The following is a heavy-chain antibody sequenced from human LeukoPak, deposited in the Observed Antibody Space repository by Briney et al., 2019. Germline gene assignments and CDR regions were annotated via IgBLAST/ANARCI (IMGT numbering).Heavy chain of an antibody. D-gene: IGHD1-1*01. V-gene: IGHV4-39*07. Sequence: SETLSLTCTVSGGSISSSSYYWGWIRQPPGKGLEWIGSIYHSGSTYYNPSLKSRVTISVDTSKNQFSLKLSSVTAADTAVYYCARNWNALSYYYYYMDVWGKGTTVTVSS. J-gene: IGHJ6*03. CDR2: IYHSGST. CDR1: GGSISSSSYY. CDR3: ARNWNALSYYYYYMDV.